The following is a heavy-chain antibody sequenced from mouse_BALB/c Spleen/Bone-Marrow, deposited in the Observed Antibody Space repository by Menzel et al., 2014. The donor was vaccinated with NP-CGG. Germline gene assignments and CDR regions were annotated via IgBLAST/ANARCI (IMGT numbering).Heavy chain of an antibody. Sequence: VKLQESGPELVKPGASVKMSCKASGYTFTSYYIHWVKQRPGQGLEWIGWIYPGDGSTKYNEKFKGKTTLTADKPSSTAYMLLSSLTSEDSAIYFCARKENWAYAMDYWGQGTSVTVSS. CDR2: IYPGDGST. J-gene: IGHJ4*01. CDR3: ARKENWAYAMDY. V-gene: IGHV1S56*01. CDR1: GYTFTSYY. D-gene: IGHD4-1*01.